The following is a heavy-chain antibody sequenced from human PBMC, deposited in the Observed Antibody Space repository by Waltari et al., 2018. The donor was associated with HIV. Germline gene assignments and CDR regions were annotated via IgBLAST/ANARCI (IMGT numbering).Heavy chain of an antibody. CDR2: IYPGDSDT. CDR3: AKIRMGADDAFDV. CDR1: GYSFPSYW. J-gene: IGHJ3*01. Sequence: VRLVQSGAEVKKPGESLKISCQASGYSFPSYWIAWVRQMPAKGLDWVGNIYPGDSDTRYSPSFEGRVTIVRGQSLTTVYLKWGSLRSSDTGIYFCAKIRMGADDAFDVWGQGTVVSVSS. V-gene: IGHV5-51*01. D-gene: IGHD1-26*01.